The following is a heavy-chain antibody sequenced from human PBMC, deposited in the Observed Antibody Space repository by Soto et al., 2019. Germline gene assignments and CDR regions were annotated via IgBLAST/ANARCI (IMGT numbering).Heavy chain of an antibody. J-gene: IGHJ5*02. V-gene: IGHV1-69*01. CDR2: IISTFGTT. Sequence: QVQLVQSGAEVKKPGSSVKVSCQAPGGNFSSNGIRWVRQAPGQGLEFMGGIISTFGTTNYAHKFRGRVTITADESSGTAYMELSSLRSHDTAVYYCAGASDSTWYNWLDPWGQGTLVTVSS. CDR3: AGASDSTWYNWLDP. CDR1: GGNFSSNG. D-gene: IGHD5-18*01.